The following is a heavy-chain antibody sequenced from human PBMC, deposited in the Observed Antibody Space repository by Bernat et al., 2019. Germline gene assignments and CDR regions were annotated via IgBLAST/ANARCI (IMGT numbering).Heavy chain of an antibody. D-gene: IGHD1-26*01. J-gene: IGHJ4*02. CDR3: TTAPSGGATSPDY. CDR2: IKSKTDGGTT. Sequence: EVQLVESGGGLVKPGGSLRLSCAASGFTFSNAWMNWVRQAPGRGLEWVGRIKSKTDGGTTAYAAPVKGRFTISRDDSKSTVFLQMNSLKTEDTAVYYCTTAPSGGATSPDYWGQGTLATVS. V-gene: IGHV3-15*07. CDR1: GFTFSNAW.